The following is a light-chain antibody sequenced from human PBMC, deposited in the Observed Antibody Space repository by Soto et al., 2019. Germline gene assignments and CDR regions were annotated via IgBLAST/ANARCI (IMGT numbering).Light chain of an antibody. V-gene: IGLV2-14*01. CDR1: SSDVGGYNY. CDR2: EVS. CDR3: SSYTSSIYV. J-gene: IGLJ1*01. Sequence: QSVLTQPASVSGSPGQSITISCTGTSSDVGGYNYVSWYQQHPGKAPKLMIYEVSNRPSGVSNRFSGSKSGNTASLTISGLQAEDEADYYCSSYTSSIYVFGTGTK.